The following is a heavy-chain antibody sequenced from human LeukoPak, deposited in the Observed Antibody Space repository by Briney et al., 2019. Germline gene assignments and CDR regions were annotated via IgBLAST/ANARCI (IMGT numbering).Heavy chain of an antibody. D-gene: IGHD3-22*01. CDR2: IYTSGST. V-gene: IGHV4-4*07. CDR1: GGSITNYY. CDR3: ARGQYDSSGYCLDY. J-gene: IGHJ4*02. Sequence: PSETLSLTCTVSGGSITNYYWSWIRQPAGKGLEWIGRIYTSGSTNYNPSLKSRVTMSVDTSKNQFSLKLSSVTAAVTAVYYCARGQYDSSGYCLDYWGQGTLVTVSS.